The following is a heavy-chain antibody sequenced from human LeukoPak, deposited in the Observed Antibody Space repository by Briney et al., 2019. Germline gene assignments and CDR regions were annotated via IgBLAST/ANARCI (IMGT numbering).Heavy chain of an antibody. J-gene: IGHJ4*02. V-gene: IGHV3-7*01. CDR3: AREHATSSSSDY. CDR1: EFTFSNYW. Sequence: PGGSLRLSCAASEFTFSNYWMSWFRQAPGKGLEWLANIKRDGSEKYYVDSVKGRFTISRDNDKNTLYLQMSSLRVEDTAVYYCAREHATSSSSDYWGQGTLVTVSS. D-gene: IGHD2-2*01. CDR2: IKRDGSEK.